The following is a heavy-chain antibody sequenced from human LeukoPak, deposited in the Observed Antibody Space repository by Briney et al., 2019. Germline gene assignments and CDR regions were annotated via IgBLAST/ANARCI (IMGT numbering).Heavy chain of an antibody. CDR3: ATDGAGFDT. J-gene: IGHJ5*02. CDR1: GFTFNDYY. V-gene: IGHV3-11*01. Sequence: PGGSLRLSCAASGFTFNDYYMSWIRQAPGKGLEWLSYINIGGTNTHYADSVKGRFTISRDNAKKSLYLEMNNLRAEDTAVYYCATDGAGFDTWGPGVLVTVSS. CDR2: INIGGTNT.